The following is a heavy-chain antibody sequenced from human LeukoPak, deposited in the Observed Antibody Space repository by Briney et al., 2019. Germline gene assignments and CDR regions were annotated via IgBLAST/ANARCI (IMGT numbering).Heavy chain of an antibody. CDR1: GGSISSSNW. V-gene: IGHV4-4*02. J-gene: IGHJ4*02. D-gene: IGHD2-15*01. CDR2: IYHSGST. Sequence: SGTLSLTCAVSGGSISSSNWWSWVRQPPGKGLEWIGEIYHSGSTNYNPSLKSRVTISVDKSKNQFSLKLSSVTAADTAVYYCARRPQDIVVVVAATPFDYWGQGTLVTVSS. CDR3: ARRPQDIVVVVAATPFDY.